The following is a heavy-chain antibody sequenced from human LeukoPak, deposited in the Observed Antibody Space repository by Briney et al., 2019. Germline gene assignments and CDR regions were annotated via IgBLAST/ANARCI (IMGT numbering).Heavy chain of an antibody. CDR1: GGSIGSYY. CDR3: ARDLFRGATYYFDY. Sequence: PSETLSLTCTVSGGSIGSYYWSWIRQPPGKGLEWIGYIYYSGSTNYNPSLKSRVTISVDTSKNQFSLKLSSVAAADTAVYYCARDLFRGATYYFDYWGQGTLVTVSS. V-gene: IGHV4-59*12. D-gene: IGHD1-26*01. J-gene: IGHJ4*02. CDR2: IYYSGST.